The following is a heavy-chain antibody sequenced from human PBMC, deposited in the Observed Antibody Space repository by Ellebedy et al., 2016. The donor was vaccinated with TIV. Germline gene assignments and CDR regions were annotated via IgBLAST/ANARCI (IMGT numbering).Heavy chain of an antibody. Sequence: GGSLRLSXVASGFSFISYSMNWVRQAPGKGLEWVSSISSSSDYIYYADSVKGRFTISRDNAQNALFLQMNSLRAEDTAVYYCARETGYSSSWHFDYWGQGTLVTVSS. J-gene: IGHJ4*02. D-gene: IGHD6-13*01. V-gene: IGHV3-21*01. CDR3: ARETGYSSSWHFDY. CDR1: GFSFISYS. CDR2: ISSSSDYI.